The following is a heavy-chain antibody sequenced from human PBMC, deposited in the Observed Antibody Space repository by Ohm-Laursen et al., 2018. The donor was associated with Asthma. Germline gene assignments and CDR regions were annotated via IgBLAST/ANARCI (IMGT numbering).Heavy chain of an antibody. D-gene: IGHD1-26*01. CDR3: ARIGPEWELPGREYSLHH. CDR1: GYTFSRYS. J-gene: IGHJ1*01. CDR2: ISTARSFI. V-gene: IGHV3-21*01. Sequence: SLRLSCSASGYTFSRYSIHWVRQIPGKGLEWVASISTARSFIYYADSVRGRFTTPRDNARNSVYLQMNSLRAEDTALYYCARIGPEWELPGREYSLHHWGEGTLVTVSS.